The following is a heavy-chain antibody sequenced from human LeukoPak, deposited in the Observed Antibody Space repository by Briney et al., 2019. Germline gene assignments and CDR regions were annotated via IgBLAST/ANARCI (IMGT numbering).Heavy chain of an antibody. CDR2: IKYDGSEK. D-gene: IGHD6-13*01. J-gene: IGHJ4*02. Sequence: PGGSLRLSCAASGFTLSSYWMSWVRQAPGKGLEWVANIKYDGSEKDYVDSVKGRFIISRDNAKNSLYLQMNSLRAEDTAVYYCARDIAPAGLFFDYWGQGTLVTVSS. V-gene: IGHV3-7*01. CDR1: GFTLSSYW. CDR3: ARDIAPAGLFFDY.